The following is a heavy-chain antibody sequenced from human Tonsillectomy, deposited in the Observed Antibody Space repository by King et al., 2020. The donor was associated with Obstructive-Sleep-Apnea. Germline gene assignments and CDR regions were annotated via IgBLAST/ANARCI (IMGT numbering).Heavy chain of an antibody. V-gene: IGHV4-59*08. J-gene: IGHJ4*02. CDR3: ASSYDFWSGYPYFDY. Sequence: QLQESGPGLVKPSETLSLTCTVPGGSVSSYYWSWIRQPPGKGLEWIGYIYYSGSTNYNPSLKSRVTISVNTSKNQFSLKLTSVTAADTAVYSCASSYDFWSGYPYFDYWGQGTLVTVSS. D-gene: IGHD3-3*01. CDR2: IYYSGST. CDR1: GGSVSSYY.